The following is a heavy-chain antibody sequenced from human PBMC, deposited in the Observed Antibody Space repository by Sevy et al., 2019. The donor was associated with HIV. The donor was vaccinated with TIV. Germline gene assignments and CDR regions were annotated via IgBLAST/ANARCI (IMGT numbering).Heavy chain of an antibody. J-gene: IGHJ3*02. V-gene: IGHV3-33*01. CDR3: ARATGTEALDAFDI. CDR1: GFTFSSYG. Sequence: GGSLRLSCAASGFTFSSYGMHWVRQAPGKGLEWVAAIWFDGSNKYYEDSVKGRFTIFRDNSKNTQYLQMNSLRAEDTAVYYCARATGTEALDAFDIWGQGTMVTVSS. D-gene: IGHD1-1*01. CDR2: IWFDGSNK.